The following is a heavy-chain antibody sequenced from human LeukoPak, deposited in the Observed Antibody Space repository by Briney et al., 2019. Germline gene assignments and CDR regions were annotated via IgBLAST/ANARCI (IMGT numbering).Heavy chain of an antibody. D-gene: IGHD3-3*01. CDR1: GGSISSSSYY. J-gene: IGHJ5*02. Sequence: SETLSLTCAVTGGSISSSSYYWGWIRQPPGKGLEWIGSIYYSGSTYYNPSLKSRVTISVDTSKNQFSLKLSSVTAADTAVYYCATLGTYYDFWSGYYPGSSGSSHNWFDPWGQGTLVTVSS. V-gene: IGHV4-39*01. CDR2: IYYSGST. CDR3: ATLGTYYDFWSGYYPGSSGSSHNWFDP.